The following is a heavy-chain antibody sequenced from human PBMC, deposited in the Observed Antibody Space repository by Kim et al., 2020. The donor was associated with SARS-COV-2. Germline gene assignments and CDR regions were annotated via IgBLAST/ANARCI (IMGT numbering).Heavy chain of an antibody. J-gene: IGHJ4*02. CDR1: GGSISSGGYY. CDR3: ARDSRYCSGGSCYSEPFFDY. V-gene: IGHV4-31*03. Sequence: SETLSLTCTVSGGSISSGGYYWSWIRQHPGKGLEWIGYIYYSGSTYYNPSLKSRVTISVDTSKNQFSLKLSSVTAADTAVYYCARDSRYCSGGSCYSEPFFDYWGQGTLVTVSS. D-gene: IGHD2-15*01. CDR2: IYYSGST.